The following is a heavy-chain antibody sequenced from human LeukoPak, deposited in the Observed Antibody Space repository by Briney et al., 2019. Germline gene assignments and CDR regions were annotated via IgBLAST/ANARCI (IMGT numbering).Heavy chain of an antibody. CDR1: GGSISSYY. J-gene: IGHJ4*02. V-gene: IGHV4-59*01. Sequence: SETLSLTCTVSGGSISSYYWSWIRQPPGKGLEWIGYIYYSGSTNYNPSLKSRVTISVDTSKNQFSLKLSSVTAADTAVYYCARDQGWGLDYWGQGTLVTVSS. D-gene: IGHD3-16*01. CDR2: IYYSGST. CDR3: ARDQGWGLDY.